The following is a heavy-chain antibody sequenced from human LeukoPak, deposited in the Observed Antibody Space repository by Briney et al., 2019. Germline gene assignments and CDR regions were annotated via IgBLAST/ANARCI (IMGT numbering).Heavy chain of an antibody. CDR3: AKVGYYGDYGLFDP. J-gene: IGHJ5*02. V-gene: IGHV3-9*01. Sequence: GGSLRLSCAASGFTFDDYAMHWVRQAPGKGLEWVSGISWNSGSIGYADSVKGRFTISRDNAKNSLYLQMNSLRAEDTALYYCAKVGYYGDYGLFDPWGQGTLVTVSS. D-gene: IGHD4-17*01. CDR2: ISWNSGSI. CDR1: GFTFDDYA.